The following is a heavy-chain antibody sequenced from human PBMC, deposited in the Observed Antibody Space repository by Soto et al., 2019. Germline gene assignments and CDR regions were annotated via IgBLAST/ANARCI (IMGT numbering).Heavy chain of an antibody. J-gene: IGHJ4*02. V-gene: IGHV3-23*01. CDR1: GFTFRSYA. Sequence: GGSLRLSCTASGFTFRSYAMSWVRQAPGKGLEWVSAISGSGGSTYYADSVKGRFTISRDNSKNTLYLQMNSLRAEDTAVYYCAKDKVAGTITDFDYWGQGTLVTVSS. D-gene: IGHD6-19*01. CDR3: AKDKVAGTITDFDY. CDR2: ISGSGGST.